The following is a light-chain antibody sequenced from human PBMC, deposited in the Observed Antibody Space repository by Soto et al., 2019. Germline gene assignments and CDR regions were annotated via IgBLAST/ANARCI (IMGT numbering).Light chain of an antibody. V-gene: IGKV1-39*01. J-gene: IGKJ3*01. Sequence: DIQMTQSPSSLSASVGDRVTITCRASQSISRYLNWYQQKVGKAPKLLIYAASSLQSGVPSRFSGSGSGTDFTLTISSLQREDFVSYYCQQSHSTPLTFGPGTKVDIK. CDR1: QSISRY. CDR3: QQSHSTPLT. CDR2: AAS.